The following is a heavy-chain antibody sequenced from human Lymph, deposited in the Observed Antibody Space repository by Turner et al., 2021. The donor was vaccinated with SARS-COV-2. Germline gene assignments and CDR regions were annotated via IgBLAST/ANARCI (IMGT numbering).Heavy chain of an antibody. Sequence: QVQLVESGGGVVQPGRSLSLSCAASGFTFSTYVMHWVRQAPGKGLEWVALISYDGSNEYYADYVKGRFTISRDNSKNTVYLHMNSLRTEDTAMYYCARGHGGNYYYGMDVWGQGTTVTVSS. CDR3: ARGHGGNYYYGMDV. CDR2: ISYDGSNE. CDR1: GFTFSTYV. D-gene: IGHD2-15*01. J-gene: IGHJ6*02. V-gene: IGHV3-30*04.